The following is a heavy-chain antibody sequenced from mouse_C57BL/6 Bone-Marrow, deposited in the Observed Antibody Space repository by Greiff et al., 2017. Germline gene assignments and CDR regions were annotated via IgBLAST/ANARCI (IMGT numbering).Heavy chain of an antibody. Sequence: VQLKQSGAELVRPGASVKLSCTASGFNIKDDYMHWVKQRPEQGLEWIGWIDPENGDTEYASKFQGTATIPADTSSNTAYLQLSSLTSEDTAVYYCTFLRGWFAYWGQGTLVTVSA. CDR2: IDPENGDT. CDR3: TFLRGWFAY. CDR1: GFNIKDDY. J-gene: IGHJ3*01. D-gene: IGHD1-1*01. V-gene: IGHV14-4*01.